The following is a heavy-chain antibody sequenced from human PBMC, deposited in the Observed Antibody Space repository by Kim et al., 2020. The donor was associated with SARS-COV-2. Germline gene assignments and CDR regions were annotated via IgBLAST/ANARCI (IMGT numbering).Heavy chain of an antibody. CDR1: GGSFSGYY. CDR3: ARAGRPPYSSSWYRYWVDP. CDR2: INHSGST. V-gene: IGHV4-34*01. Sequence: SETLSLTCAVYGGSFSGYYWSWIRQPPGKGLEWIGEINHSGSTNYNPSLKSRVTISVDTSKNQFSLKLSSVTAADTAVYYCARAGRPPYSSSWYRYWVDP. D-gene: IGHD6-13*01. J-gene: IGHJ5*02.